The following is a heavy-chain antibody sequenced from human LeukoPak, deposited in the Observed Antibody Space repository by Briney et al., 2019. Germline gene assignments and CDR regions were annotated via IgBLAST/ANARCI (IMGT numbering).Heavy chain of an antibody. CDR1: GFTFSSYA. Sequence: GTSLRLSCAASGFTFSSYALYWVRQAPGKGLEWVALISKDGSNEDHADSVKGRFTISGDNSKDTLYLQMSSLRPEDTAVYYCAREAYYGSGRSRQPSPVWGQGTPVTVSS. D-gene: IGHD3-10*01. V-gene: IGHV3-30*15. CDR2: ISKDGSNE. J-gene: IGHJ4*02. CDR3: AREAYYGSGRSRQPSPV.